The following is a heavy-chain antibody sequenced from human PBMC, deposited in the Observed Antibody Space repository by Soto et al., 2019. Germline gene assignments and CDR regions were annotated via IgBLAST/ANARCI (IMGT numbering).Heavy chain of an antibody. CDR3: VKVYDSSGEGAFDI. J-gene: IGHJ3*02. Sequence: GGSLRLSCAASGFTFSSYAMSWVRQAPGKGLEWVSGISGSGGSTYYADSVKGRFTISRDNSKNTLYLQMNSLRAEDTAVYYCVKVYDSSGEGAFDIWGQGTMVTVSS. CDR2: ISGSGGST. CDR1: GFTFSSYA. V-gene: IGHV3-23*01. D-gene: IGHD3-22*01.